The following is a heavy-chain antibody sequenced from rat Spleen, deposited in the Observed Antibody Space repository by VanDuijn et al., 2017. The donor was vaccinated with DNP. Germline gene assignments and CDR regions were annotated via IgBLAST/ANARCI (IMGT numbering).Heavy chain of an antibody. CDR3: ATHTFTPGITTPFAY. CDR2: IIYDGSRT. Sequence: EVQLVETGGGLVQPGKSLKLSCAASRFTFSDYNMAWVRKAPKKGLEWVATIIYDGSRTYYRDSVKGRFTISRDTAKSTLYLQMDSLRSEDTATYYCATHTFTPGITTPFAYWGQGTLVTVSS. CDR1: RFTFSDYN. V-gene: IGHV5S10*01. J-gene: IGHJ3*01. D-gene: IGHD1-4*01.